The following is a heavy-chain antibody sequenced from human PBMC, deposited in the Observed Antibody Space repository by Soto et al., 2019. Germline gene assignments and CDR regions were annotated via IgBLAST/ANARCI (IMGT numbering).Heavy chain of an antibody. D-gene: IGHD3-22*01. CDR3: AKELLGYYADYFDY. V-gene: IGHV3-23*01. CDR1: AFTFSSYA. CDR2: ISGSGGNT. J-gene: IGHJ4*02. Sequence: PGGSLRLSCAASAFTFSSYAMSWLRQAPGKGLEWVSGISGSGGNTYYADSVKGRFTISRDNSKNTLYLQMNSLRAEDTAVYYCAKELLGYYADYFDYWGQGILVTVSS.